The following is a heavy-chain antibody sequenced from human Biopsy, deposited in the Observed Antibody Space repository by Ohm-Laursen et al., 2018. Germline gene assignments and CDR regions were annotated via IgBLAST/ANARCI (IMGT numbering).Heavy chain of an antibody. CDR1: GKTISDYQ. V-gene: IGHV4-34*08. Sequence: SETLSLTCAVFGKTISDYQWSWIRQPPGKGLEWIGQINQAGTTNYNPPLKSRVSISADASKYEFSLRLTSVTAADTAVYLCGNEVHGRDYWGLGAQVAVSS. CDR2: INQAGTT. J-gene: IGHJ4*02. D-gene: IGHD2-15*01. CDR3: GNEVHGRDY.